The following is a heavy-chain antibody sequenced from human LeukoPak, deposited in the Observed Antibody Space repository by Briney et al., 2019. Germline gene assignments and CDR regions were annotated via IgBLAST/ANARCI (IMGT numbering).Heavy chain of an antibody. V-gene: IGHV4-34*01. CDR1: GGSFSGYY. Sequence: SETLSLTCAVYGGSFSGYYWSWIRQPPGQGLEWIGEINQSGSTNYNPSLKSRVTISVDTSKNQFSLKLSSVTAADTAVYYCARRRDYWVIDYWGQGTLVTVSS. D-gene: IGHD2-8*02. J-gene: IGHJ4*02. CDR2: INQSGST. CDR3: ARRRDYWVIDY.